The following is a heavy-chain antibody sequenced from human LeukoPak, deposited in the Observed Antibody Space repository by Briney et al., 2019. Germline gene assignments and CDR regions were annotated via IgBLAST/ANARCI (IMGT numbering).Heavy chain of an antibody. CDR3: ARVTGTSAILY. CDR1: GGSIDNFF. D-gene: IGHD2-2*01. V-gene: IGHV4-59*01. Sequence: NPSETLSLTCSVSGGSIDNFFWGWVRQPPGKGLEWFGYITYNGRTNYNPSLKSRVSMSVDTSKNQFSLKLSSVTAADTAVYYCARVTGTSAILYWGQGTLVTVSS. J-gene: IGHJ4*02. CDR2: ITYNGRT.